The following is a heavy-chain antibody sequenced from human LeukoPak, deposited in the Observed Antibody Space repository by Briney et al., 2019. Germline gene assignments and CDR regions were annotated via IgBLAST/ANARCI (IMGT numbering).Heavy chain of an antibody. CDR2: ISYDGSNK. J-gene: IGHJ4*02. CDR1: GFTFSSYA. Sequence: GGSLRLSCAASGFTFSSYAMHWVRQAPGKGLEWVAVISYDGSNKYYADSVKGRFTISRDNSKDTLYLQMNSLRAEDTAVYYCARALLEWLFTFDYWGQGTLVTVSS. V-gene: IGHV3-30-3*01. CDR3: ARALLEWLFTFDY. D-gene: IGHD3-3*01.